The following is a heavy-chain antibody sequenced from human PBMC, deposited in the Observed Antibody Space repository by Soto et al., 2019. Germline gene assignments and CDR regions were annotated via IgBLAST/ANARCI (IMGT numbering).Heavy chain of an antibody. CDR2: INHSGST. V-gene: IGHV4-34*01. CDR1: GVSFSGYY. J-gene: IGHJ4*02. Sequence: SETLSLTCAVYGVSFSGYYWSWIRQPPGKGLEWIGEINHSGSTNYNPSLKSRVTISVDTSKNQFSLKLSSVTAADTAVYYCARPSGSPSYYFDYWGQGTLVTVS. D-gene: IGHD5-12*01. CDR3: ARPSGSPSYYFDY.